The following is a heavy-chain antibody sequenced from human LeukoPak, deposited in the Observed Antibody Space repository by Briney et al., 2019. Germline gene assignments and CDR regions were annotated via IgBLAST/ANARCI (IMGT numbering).Heavy chain of an antibody. D-gene: IGHD3-16*01. J-gene: IGHJ4*02. CDR3: ARAGGFFSPFGY. V-gene: IGHV4-31*03. CDR2: IYYSGST. Sequence: SQTLSLTCTVSGGSISSGGYYWSWIRQHPGKGPEWIGYIYYSGSTYYNPSLKSRVTISVDTSKNQFSLKLSSVTAADTAVYYCARAGGFFSPFGYWGQGTLVTVSS. CDR1: GGSISSGGYY.